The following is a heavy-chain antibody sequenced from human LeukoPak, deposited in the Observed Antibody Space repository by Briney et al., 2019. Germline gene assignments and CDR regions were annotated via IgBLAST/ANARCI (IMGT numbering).Heavy chain of an antibody. J-gene: IGHJ3*02. D-gene: IGHD2-2*01. Sequence: PSQTLSLTCTVSGGSISSGDYYWSWIRQHPGKGLEWIGHMYYSGTTYYNPSLTSRVSISVDTSKNQFSLKLTSVTAADTAVYYCARARYANAWYAFDIWGHGTMVTVSS. V-gene: IGHV4-31*03. CDR3: ARARYANAWYAFDI. CDR2: MYYSGTT. CDR1: GGSISSGDYY.